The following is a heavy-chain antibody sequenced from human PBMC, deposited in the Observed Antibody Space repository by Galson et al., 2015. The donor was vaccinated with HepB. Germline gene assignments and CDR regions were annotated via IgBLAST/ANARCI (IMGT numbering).Heavy chain of an antibody. V-gene: IGHV3-23*01. Sequence: SLRLSCAASGFTFSSYAMSWVRQAPGKGLEWVSAISGSGGSTYYADSVKGRFTISRDNSKNTLYLQMNSLRAEDTAVYYCAKNRYGSPAYRGNWFDPWGQGTLVTVSS. CDR2: ISGSGGST. CDR1: GFTFSSYA. J-gene: IGHJ5*02. CDR3: AKNRYGSPAYRGNWFDP. D-gene: IGHD3-10*01.